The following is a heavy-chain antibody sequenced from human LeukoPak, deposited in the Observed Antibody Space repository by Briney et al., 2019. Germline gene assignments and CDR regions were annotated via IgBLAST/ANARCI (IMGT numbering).Heavy chain of an antibody. J-gene: IGHJ4*02. CDR2: IKSKTDGGTT. D-gene: IGHD3-16*01. V-gene: IGHV3-15*01. Sequence: GGSLRLSCAGSDFSFITYAMSWVRQAPGKGLEWVGRIKSKTDGGTTDYAAPVKGRFTISRDDSKNTLYLQMNSLKTEDTAVYYCTAGGRYWGQGTLVTVSS. CDR3: TAGGRY. CDR1: DFSFITYA.